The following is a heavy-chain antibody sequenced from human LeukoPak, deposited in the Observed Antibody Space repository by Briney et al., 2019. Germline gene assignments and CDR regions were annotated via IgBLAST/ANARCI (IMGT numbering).Heavy chain of an antibody. J-gene: IGHJ4*02. V-gene: IGHV3-72*01. CDR2: SRNKANSYTT. Sequence: GGSLRLSCTASGFSFSNYEMDWVRQAPGKGLEWVGRSRNKANSYTTEYAASVKGRFTISRDESKNLLYLQMNSLTTEDTAVYYCTRCSTGTRLYYFDYWGQGTLVTVSS. CDR1: GFSFSNYE. D-gene: IGHD1/OR15-1a*01. CDR3: TRCSTGTRLYYFDY.